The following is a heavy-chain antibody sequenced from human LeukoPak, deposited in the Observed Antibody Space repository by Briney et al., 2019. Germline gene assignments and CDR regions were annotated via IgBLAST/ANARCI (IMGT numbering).Heavy chain of an antibody. V-gene: IGHV4-59*01. J-gene: IGHJ3*02. CDR1: GGAISSYY. CDR3: AREYPIYDSSGYDSCVEAFDM. D-gene: IGHD3-22*01. Sequence: SETLSLTCTVSGGAISSYYWSWIRQPPGQGLEWIGYIYYSGSTNYNPSLKSRFTISVDTSKNQFSFKLSSVTAADTVVYYCAREYPIYDSSGYDSCVEAFDMWGQGPMVTVSS. CDR2: IYYSGST.